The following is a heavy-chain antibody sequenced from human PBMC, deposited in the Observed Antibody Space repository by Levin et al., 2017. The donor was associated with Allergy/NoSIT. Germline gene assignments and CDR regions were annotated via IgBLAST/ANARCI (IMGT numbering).Heavy chain of an antibody. CDR3: ARPVGGEYCNGGRCLHTTPPYYHMDG. CDR2: IYPGDSDT. Sequence: GESLKISCKASGYRFTNYWIGWVRHMPGRGLEWVGIIYPGDSDTRYSPSSQGQVTISVDTSIDTAYLQWSGLKASDTATYFCARPVGGEYCNGGRCLHTTPPYYHMDGWGNGTTVTVSS. CDR1: GYRFTNYW. J-gene: IGHJ6*03. V-gene: IGHV5-51*01. D-gene: IGHD2/OR15-2a*01.